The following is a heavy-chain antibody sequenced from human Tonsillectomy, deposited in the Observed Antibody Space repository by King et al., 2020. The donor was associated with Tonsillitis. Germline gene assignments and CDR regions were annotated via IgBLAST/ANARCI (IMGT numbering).Heavy chain of an antibody. CDR2: IYPGDSDT. D-gene: IGHD3-9*01. CDR1: GYSFTSYW. Sequence: QLVQSGAEVKKPGESLKISCKGSGYSFTSYWIGWVRQMPGKGLEWMGIIYPGDSDTRYSPSFQGQVTISADKSISTAYLQGSSLKASDTAMYYCARLDYDILTGYYMDAFDIWGQGTMVTVSS. J-gene: IGHJ3*02. CDR3: ARLDYDILTGYYMDAFDI. V-gene: IGHV5-51*01.